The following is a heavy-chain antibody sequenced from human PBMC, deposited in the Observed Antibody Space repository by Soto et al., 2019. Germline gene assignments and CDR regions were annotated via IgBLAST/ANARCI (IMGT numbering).Heavy chain of an antibody. CDR3: AREGFDYTKTFDY. CDR2: ISSSSSYI. V-gene: IGHV3-21*01. J-gene: IGHJ4*02. D-gene: IGHD4-4*01. CDR1: GFTFSSYS. Sequence: PGGSLRLSCAASGFTFSSYSMNWVRQAPGKGLEWVSSISSSSSYIYYADSVKGRFTISRDNAKNSLYLQMNSLRAEDTAVYYCAREGFDYTKTFDYWGQGTLVTVSS.